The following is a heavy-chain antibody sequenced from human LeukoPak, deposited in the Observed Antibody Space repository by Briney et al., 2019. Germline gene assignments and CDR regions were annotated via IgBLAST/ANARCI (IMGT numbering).Heavy chain of an antibody. CDR3: ASGKETSMAQGY. J-gene: IGHJ4*02. CDR1: GFTVSSNY. V-gene: IGHV3-53*01. D-gene: IGHD5-18*01. Sequence: GGSLRLSCAVSGFTVSSNYMTWVRQAPGKGLEGASVIYSGGSIYYADSVKGRFTISRGISKNTVDLQLNSLRAEDTAVYYCASGKETSMAQGYWGQGTLVTVSS. CDR2: IYSGGSI.